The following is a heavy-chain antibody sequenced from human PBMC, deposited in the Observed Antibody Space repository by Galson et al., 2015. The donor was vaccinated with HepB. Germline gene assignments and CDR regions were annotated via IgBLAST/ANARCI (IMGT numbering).Heavy chain of an antibody. D-gene: IGHD3-3*01. CDR3: ARSGPDYGFSKSGATSSIDGY. Sequence: SVKVSCKASGGTFSSYTISWVRQAPGQGLECVGGIIGIVGTPRYAQKVQGRVTITADESTSTVYMELGSLTSEDAAIYYCARSGPDYGFSKSGATSSIDGYWGQGTLVSVSS. CDR2: IIGIVGTP. V-gene: IGHV1-69*13. CDR1: GGTFSSYT. J-gene: IGHJ4*02.